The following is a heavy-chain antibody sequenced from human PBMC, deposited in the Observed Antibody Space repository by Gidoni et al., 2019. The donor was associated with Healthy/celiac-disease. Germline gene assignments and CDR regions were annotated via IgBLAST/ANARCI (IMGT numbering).Heavy chain of an antibody. CDR1: GGSLSSSNW. V-gene: IGHV4-4*02. CDR3: ASRPRGYSGYEREFDY. CDR2: IYHSGST. D-gene: IGHD5-12*01. Sequence: QVQLQESGPGLVKPSGTLSLTCAVSGGSLSSSNWWSWVRQPPGKGLEWIGEIYHSGSTNYNPALKSRVTISVDKSKNQFSLKLSSVTAADTAVYYCASRPRGYSGYEREFDYWGQGTLVTVSS. J-gene: IGHJ4*02.